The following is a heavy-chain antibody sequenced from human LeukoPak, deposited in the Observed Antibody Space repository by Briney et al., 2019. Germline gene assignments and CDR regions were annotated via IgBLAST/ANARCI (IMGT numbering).Heavy chain of an antibody. CDR3: ARVYDSSGYEASVDY. CDR2: IYTSGST. J-gene: IGHJ4*02. CDR1: GGSISSYY. V-gene: IGHV4-4*07. D-gene: IGHD3-22*01. Sequence: SETLSLTCTVSGGSISSYYWSWIRQPAGKGLEWIGRIYTSGSTNYNPSLKSRVTMSVDTSKNQFSLKLSSVTAADTAVYYCARVYDSSGYEASVDYWGQGTLVTVSS.